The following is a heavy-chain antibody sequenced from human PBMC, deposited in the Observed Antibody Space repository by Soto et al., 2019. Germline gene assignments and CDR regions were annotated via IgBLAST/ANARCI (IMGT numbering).Heavy chain of an antibody. CDR3: ARDEGSLLPACSSAYYYYVKDF. CDR1: GGTFSNYA. V-gene: IGHV1-69*13. J-gene: IGHJ6*02. Sequence: SVKVSCKASGGTFSNYAISWVLQGPGQGLEWMGGIIPIFGTAKYAQKFQGRVTITADESTSTAYMELSSLRSEDTAVYYCARDEGSLLPACSSAYYYYVKDFWGQGTTVTVSS. CDR2: IIPIFGTA. D-gene: IGHD2-2*01.